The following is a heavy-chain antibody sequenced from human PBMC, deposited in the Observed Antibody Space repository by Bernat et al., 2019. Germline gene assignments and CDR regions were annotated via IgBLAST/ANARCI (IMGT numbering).Heavy chain of an antibody. V-gene: IGHV1-8*01. D-gene: IGHD3-3*02. CDR2: MNPNSGNT. Sequence: QVHLVQSGAEVKKPGASVKVSCKASGYTFTSYDINWVRQATGQGLEWMGWMNPNSGNTGYAQKFQGRVTMTRNTSISTAYMELSSLRSEDTAMYYCARTPRHIFGGDFWGQGTLVTVSS. CDR1: GYTFTSYD. J-gene: IGHJ4*02. CDR3: ARTPRHIFGGDF.